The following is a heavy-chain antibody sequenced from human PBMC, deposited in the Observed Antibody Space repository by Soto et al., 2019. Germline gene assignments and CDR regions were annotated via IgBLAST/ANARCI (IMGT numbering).Heavy chain of an antibody. J-gene: IGHJ4*02. CDR2: INGDGSTT. CDR1: GITFAGYW. Sequence: EVQLVESGGGLVQPGGSLKLSCAASGITFAGYWMHWVRQTPGKGLVWVSRINGDGSTTFYADSVKGRFTISRDNAKSTLYLQMNSLRAEDTAVYYCARVFCTNGICSSCDYWGQGTLVTVSS. CDR3: ARVFCTNGICSSCDY. V-gene: IGHV3-74*01. D-gene: IGHD2-8*01.